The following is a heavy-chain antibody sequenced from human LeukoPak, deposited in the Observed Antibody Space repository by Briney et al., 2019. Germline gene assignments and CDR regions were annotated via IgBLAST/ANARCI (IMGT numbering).Heavy chain of an antibody. Sequence: ASVKVSCKASGYTFTSYGISWVRQAPGQGLEWMGIINPSGGSTSYAQKFQGRVTMTRDTSTSTVYMELSSLRSEDTAVYYCARVVAGGNDSRFDYWGQGTLVTVSS. CDR3: ARVVAGGNDSRFDY. CDR1: GYTFTSYG. J-gene: IGHJ4*02. V-gene: IGHV1-46*01. D-gene: IGHD5-12*01. CDR2: INPSGGST.